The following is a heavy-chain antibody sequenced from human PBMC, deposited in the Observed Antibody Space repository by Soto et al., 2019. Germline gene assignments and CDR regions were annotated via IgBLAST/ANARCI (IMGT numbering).Heavy chain of an antibody. J-gene: IGHJ6*02. CDR3: AREGAASYSYYYGTDV. D-gene: IGHD3-16*01. CDR1: GGSIASGDSY. Sequence: PSETLSLTCTVSGGSIASGDSYWSWIRQSPGKGLEWIGYIYYSGSTYYNPSLESRFTISVDTSKNQFSLKLNSVTAADTAVYYCAREGAASYSYYYGTDVWGQGTKVTVSS. CDR2: IYYSGST. V-gene: IGHV4-30-4*08.